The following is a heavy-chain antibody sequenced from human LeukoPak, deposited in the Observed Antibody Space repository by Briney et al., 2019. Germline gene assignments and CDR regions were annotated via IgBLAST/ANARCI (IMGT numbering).Heavy chain of an antibody. CDR2: FAGSDTTK. D-gene: IGHD3-22*01. CDR1: GFDFGAYE. J-gene: IGHJ4*02. V-gene: IGHV3-48*03. Sequence: GGSLRLSCAASGFDFGAYEMNWVRQAPGKGPEWVAYFAGSDTTKYYADSVRGRFTISRDNAKKSLYLHMNSLRAEDTALYYCTTLGYHLDSWGQGTLVTVSS. CDR3: TTLGYHLDS.